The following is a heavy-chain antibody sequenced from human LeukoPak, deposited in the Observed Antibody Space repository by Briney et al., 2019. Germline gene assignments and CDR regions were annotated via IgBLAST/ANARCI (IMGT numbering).Heavy chain of an antibody. Sequence: PSETLSLTCTVSGGSISSYYWSWIRQPPGKGVEWIGYIYYSGSTNYNPSLKSRVTISVDTSKNQFSLKLSSVTAADTAVYYCAREEIAAAGGGFYFDYWGQGTLVTVSS. CDR3: AREEIAAAGGGFYFDY. CDR1: GGSISSYY. V-gene: IGHV4-59*12. D-gene: IGHD6-13*01. J-gene: IGHJ4*02. CDR2: IYYSGST.